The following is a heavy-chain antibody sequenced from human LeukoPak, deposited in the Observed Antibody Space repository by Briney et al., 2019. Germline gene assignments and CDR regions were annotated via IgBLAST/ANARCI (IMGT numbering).Heavy chain of an antibody. V-gene: IGHV3-66*01. CDR3: ASNSHYYDSIVGAFDI. J-gene: IGHJ3*02. CDR2: IYSGGST. Sequence: GGSLRLSCAASGFTVSSNYMSWVRQAPGKGLEWVSVIYSGGSTYYADSVKGRFTISRDNSKNTLYLQMNSLRAEDTAVYYCASNSHYYDSIVGAFDIWGQGTMVTVSS. CDR1: GFTVSSNY. D-gene: IGHD3-22*01.